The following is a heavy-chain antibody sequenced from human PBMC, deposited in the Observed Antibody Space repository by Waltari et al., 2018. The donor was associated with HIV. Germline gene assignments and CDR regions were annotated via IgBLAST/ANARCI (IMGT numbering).Heavy chain of an antibody. CDR2: ILFNGENK. J-gene: IGHJ4*02. CDR3: AREGDCFSNKCSGGLMSY. D-gene: IGHD3-16*01. CDR1: GFSFSNYA. Sequence: QLVESGGGVVQPGGSLKLSCAASGFSFSNYAMHWVRQAPGKGLGWVALILFNGENKKYGDSVKVRFTVSRDNSKNTVYLQMNSLRPGDTAVYYCAREGDCFSNKCSGGLMSYWGQGTLVTVSS. V-gene: IGHV3-30*04.